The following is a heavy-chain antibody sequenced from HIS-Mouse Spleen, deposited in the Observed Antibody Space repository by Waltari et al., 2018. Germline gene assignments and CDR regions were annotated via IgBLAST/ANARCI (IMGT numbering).Heavy chain of an antibody. CDR1: GGSISSSSYY. V-gene: IGHV4-39*01. CDR3: ARHNLNYWYFDL. Sequence: QLQLQESGPGLVKPSETLSLTCTVSGGSISSSSYYWGWIRQPPGKGLEWIGSIYYSGSNYYNPALNSRVTISVDTSKNQFSLKLSSVTAADTAVYYCARHNLNYWYFDLWGRGTLVTVSS. CDR2: IYYSGSN. J-gene: IGHJ2*01.